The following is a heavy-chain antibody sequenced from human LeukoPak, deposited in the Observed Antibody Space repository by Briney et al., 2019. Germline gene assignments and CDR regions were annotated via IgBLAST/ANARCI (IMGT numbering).Heavy chain of an antibody. J-gene: IGHJ3*02. CDR3: AGLRMPAVPYQAFDI. CDR2: IYFSGST. CDR1: GDSISSNPYY. Sequence: SSETLSLTCTVSGDSISSNPYYWGWIRQPPGKGLEWIGNIYFSGSTYYNPSLKNRVTISVDTSRNQLSLKLSSVTAADTAVFYCAGLRMPAVPYQAFDIWGQGTMVTVSS. D-gene: IGHD6-19*01. V-gene: IGHV4-39*01.